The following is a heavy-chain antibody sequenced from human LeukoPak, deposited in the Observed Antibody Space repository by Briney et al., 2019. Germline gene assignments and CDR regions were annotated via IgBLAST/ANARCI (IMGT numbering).Heavy chain of an antibody. D-gene: IGHD5-24*01. V-gene: IGHV4-59*01. Sequence: PSETLSLTCTVSGGSISSYYRSWIRQPPGKGLEWIGYIYYSGSTNYNPSLKSRVTISVDTSKNQFSLKLSSVTAADTAVYYCARDNVGGYNFDYWGQGTLVTVSS. CDR3: ARDNVGGYNFDY. CDR2: IYYSGST. CDR1: GGSISSYY. J-gene: IGHJ4*02.